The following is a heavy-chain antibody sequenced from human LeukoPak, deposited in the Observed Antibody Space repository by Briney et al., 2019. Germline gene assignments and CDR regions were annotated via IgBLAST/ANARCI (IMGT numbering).Heavy chain of an antibody. V-gene: IGHV4-34*01. CDR3: ARGGIVATIKGIKNYYYYYMDV. CDR2: INHSGST. J-gene: IGHJ6*03. CDR1: GGSLSGYY. D-gene: IGHD5-12*01. Sequence: SETLSLTCAVYGGSLSGYYWSWIRQPPGKGLEWIGEINHSGSTNYNPSLKSRVTISVDTSKNQFSLKLSSVTAADTAVYYCARGGIVATIKGIKNYYYYYMDVWGKGTTVTVSS.